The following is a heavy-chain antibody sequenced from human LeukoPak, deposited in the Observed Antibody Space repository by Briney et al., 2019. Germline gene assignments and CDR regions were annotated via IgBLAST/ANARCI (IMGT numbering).Heavy chain of an antibody. V-gene: IGHV3-30*03. CDR3: ARDLGGGTYQGGELLYYYGMDV. D-gene: IGHD3-10*01. Sequence: GGSPRLSCAASGFTFSSYGMHWVRQAPGKGLEWVAVISYDGSNKYYADSVKGRFTISRDNSKNTLYLQMNSLRAEDTAVYYCARDLGGGTYQGGELLYYYGMDVWGQGTTVTVSS. CDR1: GFTFSSYG. CDR2: ISYDGSNK. J-gene: IGHJ6*02.